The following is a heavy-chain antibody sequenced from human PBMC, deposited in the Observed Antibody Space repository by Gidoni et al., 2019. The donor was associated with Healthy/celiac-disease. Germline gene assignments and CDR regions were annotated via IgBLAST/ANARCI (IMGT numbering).Heavy chain of an antibody. V-gene: IGHV5-51*01. D-gene: IGHD3-10*01. J-gene: IGHJ4*02. Sequence: EVQLVQSGAAVKKPGESLTISCTGSGYSFTSYWIGWVRQMPGKGLEWMGIIYPGDSDTRYSPSFQGQVTISADKSISTAYLQWSSMKASDTAMYYCARPRGNYGSGSPFDYWGQGTLVTVSS. CDR1: GYSFTSYW. CDR3: ARPRGNYGSGSPFDY. CDR2: IYPGDSDT.